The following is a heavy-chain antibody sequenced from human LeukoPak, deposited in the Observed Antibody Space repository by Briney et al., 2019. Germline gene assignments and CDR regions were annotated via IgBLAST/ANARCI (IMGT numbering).Heavy chain of an antibody. V-gene: IGHV1-46*01. Sequence: ASVKVSCKTSGYSFTRHWIHWVRQAPGQGLEWVGIINPDGGYKVNSQKFQGRVSVTRDMSSSTLCMELSRLRYEDTAVYYCARDHSNDDKSWWFDPWGQGTLVSVAA. D-gene: IGHD3-9*01. CDR3: ARDHSNDDKSWWFDP. CDR2: INPDGGYK. CDR1: GYSFTRHW. J-gene: IGHJ5*02.